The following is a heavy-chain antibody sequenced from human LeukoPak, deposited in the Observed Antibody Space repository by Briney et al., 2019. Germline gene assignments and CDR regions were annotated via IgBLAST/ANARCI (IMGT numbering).Heavy chain of an antibody. CDR1: GFTFSSFG. D-gene: IGHD1-7*01. J-gene: IGHJ5*02. CDR2: IWYDASNK. CDR3: VGGVGVSRFNYLDP. Sequence: GGSLTLSCAASGFTFSSFGMHWVRQAPGKGLEWVAVIWYDASNKYYADSVKGRFTISRDNSKNTLYLQMNSLRDDDTAVYYCVGGVGVSRFNYLDPWGQGTLVIVSS. V-gene: IGHV3-33*01.